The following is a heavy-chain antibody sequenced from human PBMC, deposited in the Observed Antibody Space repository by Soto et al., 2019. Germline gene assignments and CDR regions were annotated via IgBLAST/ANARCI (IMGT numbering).Heavy chain of an antibody. D-gene: IGHD2-8*01. J-gene: IGHJ4*02. CDR2: IIPVVGTT. CDR3: ARGLLYATTYLDY. CDR1: GDTFTTNS. Sequence: QVQLVQSGAEVKKPGSSVQVSCKASGDTFTTNSLNWVRQAPGQGLEWMGGIIPVVGTTKYAQKYQDRVTITGDQSTNTAYMELSSLRSDETAVYYCARGLLYATTYLDYWGQGTPVTVSS. V-gene: IGHV1-69*01.